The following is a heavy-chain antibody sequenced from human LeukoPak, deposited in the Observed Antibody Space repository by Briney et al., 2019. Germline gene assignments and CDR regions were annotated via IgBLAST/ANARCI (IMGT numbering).Heavy chain of an antibody. CDR3: AKENYPSSSWYGYGMDV. CDR1: GDSIRSGGFY. CDR2: IYYDGST. J-gene: IGHJ6*02. Sequence: SQTLSLTCTVSGDSIRSGGFYWSWIRQHPEKGLEWIGYIYYDGSTDYNPSLKSRITISVDASKNQFSLRLSSVTAADTAVYYCAKENYPSSSWYGYGMDVWGQGTPVTVSS. V-gene: IGHV4-31*03. D-gene: IGHD6-13*01.